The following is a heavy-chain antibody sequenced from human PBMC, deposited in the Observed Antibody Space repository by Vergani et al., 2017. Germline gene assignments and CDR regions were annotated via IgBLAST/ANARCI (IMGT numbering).Heavy chain of an antibody. V-gene: IGHV2-70*01. CDR2: IDWDDDK. CDR3: ARVTVTDYYYYYMDV. D-gene: IGHD4-11*01. J-gene: IGHJ6*03. Sequence: VTLRESGPALVKPTQTLTLTCTFSGFSLSTSGMCVSWIRQPPGKALEWLALIDWDDDKYYSTSLKTRLTISKDTSKNQVVLTMTNMDPVDTATYYCARVTVTDYYYYYMDVWGKGTTVTVSS. CDR1: GFSLSTSGMC.